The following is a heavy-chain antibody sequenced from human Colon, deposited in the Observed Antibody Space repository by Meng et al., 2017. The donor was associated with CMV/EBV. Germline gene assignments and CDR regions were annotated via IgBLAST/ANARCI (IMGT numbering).Heavy chain of an antibody. J-gene: IGHJ5*02. D-gene: IGHD4-11*01. V-gene: IGHV3-64D*06. CDR1: GFTVSNNY. Sequence: EVQLVESGGGLVQPGGSLRLSCTASGFTVSNNYMSWVRQAPGKGPDYVAAIGPNGEYTFYAESVKGRFTTSRDTSKSTLYLQMNSLRIEDTAVYFCVHSEPSDRWSGPWGQGTLVTVSS. CDR2: IGPNGEYT. CDR3: VHSEPSDRWSGP.